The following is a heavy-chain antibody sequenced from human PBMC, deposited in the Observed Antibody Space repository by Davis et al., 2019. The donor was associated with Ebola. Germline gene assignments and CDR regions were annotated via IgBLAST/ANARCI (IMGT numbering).Heavy chain of an antibody. CDR2: IYYSGST. D-gene: IGHD2-2*01. CDR3: ASLNPGLGYCSSTSCYPIAFDI. CDR1: GGSISSGDYY. J-gene: IGHJ3*02. V-gene: IGHV4-30-4*08. Sequence: PSETLSLTCTVSGGSISSGDYYWSWIRQPPGKGLEWIGYIYYSGSTYYNPSLKSRVTISVDTSKNQFSLKLSSVTAADTAVYYCASLNPGLGYCSSTSCYPIAFDIWGQGTMVTVSS.